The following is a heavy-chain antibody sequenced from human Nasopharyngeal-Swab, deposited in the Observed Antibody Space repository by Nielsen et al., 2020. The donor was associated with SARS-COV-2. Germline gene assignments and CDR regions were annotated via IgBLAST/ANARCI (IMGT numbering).Heavy chain of an antibody. CDR1: GGSISTYY. CDR3: ARDLGDWGFNYYYGMVV. CDR2: IHYSGST. V-gene: IGHV4-59*13. Sequence: PEILSLTCTFSGGSISTYYWSWIRQLPGRGLEWIGYIHYSGSTNYNPSLKSRVTMSVDTSKNQFSLKLSSVTAADTAVYYCARDLGDWGFNYYYGMVVWGRGSTVTVYS. J-gene: IGHJ6*02. D-gene: IGHD7-27*01.